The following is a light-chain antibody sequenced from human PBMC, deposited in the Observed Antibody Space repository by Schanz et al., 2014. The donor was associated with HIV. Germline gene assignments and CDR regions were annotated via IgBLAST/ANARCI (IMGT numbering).Light chain of an antibody. J-gene: IGLJ2*01. V-gene: IGLV2-14*03. CDR1: SSDIGDYDF. Sequence: QSALTQPASVSGSPGQSITISCTGTSSDIGDYDFVSWYQQYPGKAPKVMIYDVTIRPSGASVRFSGSKSGNTASLTISGLQSEDEADYYCSSYANTDTVLFGGGTKLTVL. CDR3: SSYANTDTVL. CDR2: DVT.